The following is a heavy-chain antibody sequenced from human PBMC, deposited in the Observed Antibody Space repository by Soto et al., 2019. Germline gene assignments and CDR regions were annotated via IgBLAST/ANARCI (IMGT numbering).Heavy chain of an antibody. CDR2: ITSSSGYI. CDR1: GFTFSTYT. J-gene: IGHJ6*02. D-gene: IGHD3-10*01. Sequence: EVQLVESGGGLVKPGGSLRLSCAASGFTFSTYTMNWVRQASGKGLEWVSSITSSSGYIYYADSVKGRFTISRDNAENSLYLQMNSLRDEDTAVYYCARVSGYYYGMDVWGQGTTVTVSS. CDR3: ARVSGYYYGMDV. V-gene: IGHV3-21*02.